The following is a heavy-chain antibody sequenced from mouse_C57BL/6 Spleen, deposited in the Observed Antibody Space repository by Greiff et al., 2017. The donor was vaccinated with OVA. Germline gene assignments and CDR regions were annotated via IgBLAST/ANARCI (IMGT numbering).Heavy chain of an antibody. V-gene: IGHV1-18*01. Sequence: EVKLQQSGPELVKPGASVKIPCKASGYTFTDYNMDWVKQSHGKSLEWIGDINPNNGGTIYNQKFKGKATLTVDKSSSTAYMELRSLTSEDTAVYYCARSDWDLYAMDYWGQGTSVTVSS. CDR1: GYTFTDYN. J-gene: IGHJ4*01. CDR2: INPNNGGT. CDR3: ARSDWDLYAMDY. D-gene: IGHD4-1*01.